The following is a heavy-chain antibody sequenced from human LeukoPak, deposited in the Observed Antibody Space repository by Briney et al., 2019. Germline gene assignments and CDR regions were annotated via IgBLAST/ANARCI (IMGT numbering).Heavy chain of an antibody. V-gene: IGHV3-49*04. J-gene: IGHJ4*02. CDR1: GFTFGAHS. CDR2: IRGKAYGGAT. Sequence: GGSLRLSCTGSGFTFGAHSMAWVRQAPGKGPEWVGFIRGKAYGGATGYTASVKGRFTISRDNSKNTLYLQMNSLRAEDTAVYYCTRGLAYCGGDCYQYYFDYWGQGTLVTVSS. D-gene: IGHD2-21*02. CDR3: TRGLAYCGGDCYQYYFDY.